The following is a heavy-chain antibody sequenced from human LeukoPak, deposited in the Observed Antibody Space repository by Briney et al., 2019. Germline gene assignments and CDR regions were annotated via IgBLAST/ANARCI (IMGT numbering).Heavy chain of an antibody. CDR2: INHSGGT. J-gene: IGHJ4*02. Sequence: SETLSLTCGVYGGSFSGYYWSWIRQPPGKGLEWIGEINHSGGTNYNPSLKSRVTISVDTSKNQFSLKLSSVTAADTAVYYCARSWTGIVATIGYYFDYWGQGTLVTVSS. CDR3: ARSWTGIVATIGYYFDY. D-gene: IGHD5-12*01. V-gene: IGHV4-34*01. CDR1: GGSFSGYY.